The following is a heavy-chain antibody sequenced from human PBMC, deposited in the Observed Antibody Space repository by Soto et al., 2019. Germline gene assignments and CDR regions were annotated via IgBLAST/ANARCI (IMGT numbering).Heavy chain of an antibody. Sequence: EVQLVESGGGLVQPGGSLKLSCAASGFTFSSYWRTWVRQAPGKGREWVANIKQDGSAKYYVDSVKGRFTISRDNAKNSLYLQMNSLRAEDTAVYYCASWLKTSGWYVLLEGSFDYWGQGTLVTVSS. CDR2: IKQDGSAK. V-gene: IGHV3-7*01. CDR3: ASWLKTSGWYVLLEGSFDY. J-gene: IGHJ4*02. CDR1: GFTFSSYW. D-gene: IGHD6-19*01.